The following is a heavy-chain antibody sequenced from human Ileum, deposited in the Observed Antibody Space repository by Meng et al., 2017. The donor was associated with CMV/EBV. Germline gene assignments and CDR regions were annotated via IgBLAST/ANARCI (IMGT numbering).Heavy chain of an antibody. V-gene: IGHV4-34*01. CDR1: GGSFSGYY. Sequence: LRLSCAVYGGSFSGYYWSWIRQPPGKGLEWIGEINHSGSTNYNPSLKSRVTISVDTSKNQFSLKLSSVTAADTAVYYCARGLGGSYYGDYWGQGTLVTVSS. CDR3: ARGLGGSYYGDY. D-gene: IGHD1-26*01. J-gene: IGHJ4*02. CDR2: INHSGST.